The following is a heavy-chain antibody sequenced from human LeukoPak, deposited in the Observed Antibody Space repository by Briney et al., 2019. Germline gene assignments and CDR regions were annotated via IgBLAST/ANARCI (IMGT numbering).Heavy chain of an antibody. CDR1: GFTFSNFA. J-gene: IGHJ4*02. V-gene: IGHV3-30*04. D-gene: IGHD6-19*01. CDR3: ARGAWYNSAYTALHYFDY. CDR2: ISYDGSYK. Sequence: PGGSLRLSCAASGFTFSNFAMHWVRQAPGKGLEWVSVISYDGSYKYYADSVKGRFTISRDNSKNTLYLQMNSLRPEDTAVYYCARGAWYNSAYTALHYFDYWSQGTLVTVSS.